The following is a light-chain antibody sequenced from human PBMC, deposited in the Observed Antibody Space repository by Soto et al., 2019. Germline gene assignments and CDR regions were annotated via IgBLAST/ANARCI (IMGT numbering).Light chain of an antibody. CDR3: QQRYGWPS. CDR1: QTVTTY. J-gene: IGKJ2*01. CDR2: DAS. V-gene: IGKV3-11*01. Sequence: EIVLTQSPATLSLSPGERATLSCRASQTVTTYLAWYQHKLGQAPRLLIYDASNRATGVPARFSGSGSGTDFTLTSSSLEPEDSAVYYCQQRYGWPSFGQGTKLEIK.